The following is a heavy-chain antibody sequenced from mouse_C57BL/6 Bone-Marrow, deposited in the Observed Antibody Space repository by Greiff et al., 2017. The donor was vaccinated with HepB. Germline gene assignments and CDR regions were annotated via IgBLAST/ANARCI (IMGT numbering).Heavy chain of an antibody. V-gene: IGHV1-55*01. CDR1: GYTFTSYW. Sequence: QVQLQQPGAELVKPGASVKMSCKASGYTFTSYWITWVKQRPGQGLEWIGDIYPGSGSTNYNEKFKSKATLTVDTSSSTAYMQLSSLTSEDSAVYYCARMGYDYDDLLHFDYWGQGTTLTVSS. CDR2: IYPGSGST. D-gene: IGHD2-4*01. CDR3: ARMGYDYDDLLHFDY. J-gene: IGHJ2*01.